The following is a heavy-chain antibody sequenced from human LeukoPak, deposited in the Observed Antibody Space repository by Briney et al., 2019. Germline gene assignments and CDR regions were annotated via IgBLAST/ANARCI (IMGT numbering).Heavy chain of an antibody. V-gene: IGHV4-59*01. Sequence: SQTLSLTCTVSGGSISSYYWGWIRQPPGKGLEWIGYIYYSGSTNYNPSLKSRVTISVDTSKNQFSLKLSSVTAADTAVYYCARDGIAAAGTLVYWGQGTLVTVSS. CDR2: IYYSGST. D-gene: IGHD6-13*01. CDR1: GGSISSYY. J-gene: IGHJ4*02. CDR3: ARDGIAAAGTLVY.